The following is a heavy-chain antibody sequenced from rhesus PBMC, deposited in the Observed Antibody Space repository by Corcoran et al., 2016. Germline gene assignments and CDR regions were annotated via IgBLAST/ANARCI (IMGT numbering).Heavy chain of an antibody. CDR1: GYSISSGYY. CDR2: ISCSSGST. V-gene: IGHV4-99*01. J-gene: IGHJ4*01. CDR3: ARLLGRFDY. D-gene: IGHD5-24*01. Sequence: QVQLQESGPGLVKPSETLSLTCAVSGYSISSGYYWGWIRQPPGKGLEYIGYISCSSGSTYYNPPRKSRVTISKDTSKNQFSLKLSAVTAADTAVYYCARLLGRFDYWGQGGLVTVSS.